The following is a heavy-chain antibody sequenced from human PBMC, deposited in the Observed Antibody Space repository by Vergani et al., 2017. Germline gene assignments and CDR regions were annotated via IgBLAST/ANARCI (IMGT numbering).Heavy chain of an antibody. D-gene: IGHD6-19*01. V-gene: IGHV4-59*11. Sequence: QVQLQESGPGLVKSSETLSLICSVSFDSIRNLYCNRIRQPPGTGLEWIGSIHYSENTNYNPTLKARVTISVDTSKNQSSLALTSVTAADTAVYYCASDDHSGQRADRWGQGILVTVTS. CDR3: ASDDHSGQRADR. J-gene: IGHJ5*02. CDR2: IHYSENT. CDR1: FDSIRNLY.